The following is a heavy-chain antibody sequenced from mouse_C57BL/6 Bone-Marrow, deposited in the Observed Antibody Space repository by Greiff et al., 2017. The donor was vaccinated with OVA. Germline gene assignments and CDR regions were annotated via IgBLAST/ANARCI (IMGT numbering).Heavy chain of an antibody. V-gene: IGHV1-59*01. J-gene: IGHJ4*01. Sequence: QVHVKQPGAELVRPGTSVKLSCKASGYTFTSYWMHWVKQRPGQCLEWIGVIDPSDSYTNYNQKFKGKATLTVDTSSSTAYMQLSSLTSEDSAVYYCARSGNYYAMDYWGQGTSVTVSS. CDR2: IDPSDSYT. CDR1: GYTFTSYW. D-gene: IGHD2-1*01. CDR3: ARSGNYYAMDY.